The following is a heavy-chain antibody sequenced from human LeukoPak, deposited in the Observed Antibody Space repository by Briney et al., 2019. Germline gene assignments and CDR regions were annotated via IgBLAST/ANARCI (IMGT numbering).Heavy chain of an antibody. CDR1: GGTFSSYA. D-gene: IGHD3-10*01. J-gene: IGHJ4*02. Sequence: SVKVSCKASGGTFSSYAISWVRQAPGQGLEWMGRIIPILGIANYAQKFQGRVTITADKSTSTAYMELSSLRSEDTAVYYCATRRNTNMVRGVIIKEGGFDYWGQGTLVTVSS. V-gene: IGHV1-69*04. CDR2: IIPILGIA. CDR3: ATRRNTNMVRGVIIKEGGFDY.